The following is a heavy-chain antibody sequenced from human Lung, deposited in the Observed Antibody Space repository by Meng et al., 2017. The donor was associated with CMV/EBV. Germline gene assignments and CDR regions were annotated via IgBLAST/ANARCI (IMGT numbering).Heavy chain of an antibody. Sequence: QARAGVKKSGSSVAVAVKTSGGSFSPSPFGGWRQAPGQGIEWMGGLIPVLNKAKSAPRFQDRVTFTADETTTTAYMELSSLTFEDTAVYFCARGRGNQPLFDFWGQGTLVTVSS. CDR1: GGSFSPSP. D-gene: IGHD2/OR15-2a*01. CDR3: ARGRGNQPLFDF. J-gene: IGHJ4*02. V-gene: IGHV1-69*01. CDR2: LIPVLNKA.